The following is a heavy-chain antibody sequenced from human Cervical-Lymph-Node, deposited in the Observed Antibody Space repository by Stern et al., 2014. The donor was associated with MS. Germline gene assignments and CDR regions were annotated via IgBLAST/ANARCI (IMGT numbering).Heavy chain of an antibody. CDR2: INPNGSVT. CDR3: TRAVGGVGRE. V-gene: IGHV1-46*01. D-gene: IGHD3-16*01. Sequence: QLVQSGPEVKKPGASVMVSCKTSGYTFTNYYIHWVRQAPGQGLEWMGIINPNGSVTASAQKFQGGLTMTRDTSTTTVYMRLITLTSEDTAMYYCTRAVGGVGREWGQGTLVFVSS. CDR1: GYTFTNYY. J-gene: IGHJ4*02.